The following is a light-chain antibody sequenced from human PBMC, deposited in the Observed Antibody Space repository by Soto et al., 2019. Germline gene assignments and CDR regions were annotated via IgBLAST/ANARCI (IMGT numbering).Light chain of an antibody. V-gene: IGKV3-20*01. J-gene: IGKJ3*01. CDR3: QQYGRSPFT. Sequence: EIVMTQSPGTLPLSPGETATLSFMASQSVSSNYVAWFHQKPGQAPRLLIYGASSRATGVPDRFSASGSGTDFTLTISRLEPEDFAVYYCQQYGRSPFTFGPGTKVDIK. CDR1: QSVSSNY. CDR2: GAS.